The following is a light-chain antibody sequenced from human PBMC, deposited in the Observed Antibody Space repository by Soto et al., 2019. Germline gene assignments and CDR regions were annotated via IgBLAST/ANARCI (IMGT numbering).Light chain of an antibody. CDR2: DVS. CDR1: SSDVGGYNY. CDR3: CSYAGSYYV. V-gene: IGLV2-11*01. Sequence: QAALTQPRSVSGSPGQSVTISCTGTSSDVGGYNYVSWYQQHPGKAPKLMIYDVSKRPSGVPDRFSGSKSGNTASLTISGXXXXXXXXXYCCSYAGSYYVFGTGTKVTVL. J-gene: IGLJ1*01.